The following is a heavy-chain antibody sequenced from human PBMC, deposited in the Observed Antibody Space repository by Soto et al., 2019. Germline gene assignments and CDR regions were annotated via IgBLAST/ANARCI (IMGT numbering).Heavy chain of an antibody. CDR2: INHSGST. J-gene: IGHJ4*02. Sequence: QVQLQQWGAGLLKPSETLSLTCAVYGGSFSGYYWSWIRQPPGKGLEWIGEINHSGSTNYNPSLKSRVTISVDTSKNQFSLKLSSVTAADTAVYYCARSLRLRRALWYWGQGTLVTVSS. D-gene: IGHD4-17*01. V-gene: IGHV4-34*01. CDR1: GGSFSGYY. CDR3: ARSLRLRRALWY.